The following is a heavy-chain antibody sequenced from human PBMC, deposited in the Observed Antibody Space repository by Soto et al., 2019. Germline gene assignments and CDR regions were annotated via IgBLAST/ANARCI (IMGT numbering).Heavy chain of an antibody. D-gene: IGHD6-13*01. J-gene: IGHJ6*02. CDR3: ARDQEAGSFFPYYYGMDV. V-gene: IGHV3-48*03. CDR2: ISSSGSTI. Sequence: EVQLGESGGGLVQPGGSLRLSCATSGFTFSSYEMNWVRQAPGKGLEWVSYISSSGSTIYYADSVKGRFTISRDNAKNALYLQMDGLRAEDTAVYYCARDQEAGSFFPYYYGMDVWGQGTTVTVSS. CDR1: GFTFSSYE.